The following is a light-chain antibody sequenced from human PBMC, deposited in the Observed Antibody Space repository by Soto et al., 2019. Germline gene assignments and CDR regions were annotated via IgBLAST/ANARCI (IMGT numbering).Light chain of an antibody. CDR1: SSDVGGYNY. CDR2: DVS. J-gene: IGLJ1*01. V-gene: IGLV2-14*01. Sequence: SVLTQPASVCGSPGQSINISCTGTSSDVGGYNYVSWYQQHPGKAPKLMIYDVSNRPSGVSNRFSGSKSGNTASLTISGLQAEDEADYYCSSYTSSSTYVFGTGTKVTV. CDR3: SSYTSSSTYV.